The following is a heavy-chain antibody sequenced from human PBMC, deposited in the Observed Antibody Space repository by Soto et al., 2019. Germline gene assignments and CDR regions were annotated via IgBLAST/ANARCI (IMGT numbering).Heavy chain of an antibody. Sequence: PGGSLRLSCAASGFTFNSYGIHWVRQAPGKALEWVAVISYDGNNIYYGDSVQGRFTISRDNSKNTIYLQMNSLRAEDTAVYYCAKDVGYCTNGVCLYNWFGPWGQGTLVTVSS. CDR3: AKDVGYCTNGVCLYNWFGP. V-gene: IGHV3-30*18. CDR2: ISYDGNNI. D-gene: IGHD2-8*01. CDR1: GFTFNSYG. J-gene: IGHJ5*02.